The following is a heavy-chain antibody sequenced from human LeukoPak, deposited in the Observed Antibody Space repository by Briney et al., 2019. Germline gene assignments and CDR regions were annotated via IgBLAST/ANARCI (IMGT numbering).Heavy chain of an antibody. J-gene: IGHJ4*02. V-gene: IGHV1-2*02. D-gene: IGHD1-26*01. CDR1: GYTFTGYY. Sequence: ASVKVSCKASGYTFTGYYMHWVRQAPGQGLEWMGWINPNSGGTNYAQKFQGRVTMTRDTSISTAYMELSRLRSDDTAVYYCARDMESRSYSGDYWGQGTLVTVSS. CDR3: ARDMESRSYSGDY. CDR2: INPNSGGT.